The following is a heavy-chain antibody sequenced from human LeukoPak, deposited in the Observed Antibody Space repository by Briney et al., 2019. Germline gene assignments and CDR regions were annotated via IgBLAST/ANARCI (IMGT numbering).Heavy chain of an antibody. CDR1: GGSISSSSYY. V-gene: IGHV4-39*01. CDR3: ARQRYCSSTICYGGGGYFDY. D-gene: IGHD2-2*01. J-gene: IGHJ4*02. Sequence: SETLSLTCTVSGGSISSSSYYWGWIRQPPGEGLEWIGSSYYSGSTYYNPSLKSRVTISVDTSKNQFSLKLSSVTAADTAVYYCARQRYCSSTICYGGGGYFDYWGQGTLVTVSS. CDR2: SYYSGST.